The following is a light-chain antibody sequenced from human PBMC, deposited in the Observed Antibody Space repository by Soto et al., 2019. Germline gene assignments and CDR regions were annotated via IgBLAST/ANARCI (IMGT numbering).Light chain of an antibody. Sequence: EIVFTQSPGTPSLAPGERATLSRRASQSVSSSYLAWYEQKPGQAPRLLIYGASSRATGIPDRFSVSGSGTDFTLTLRRMEPEDFAVYDCQQYGSLITVGQGTRGEIK. CDR1: QSVSSSY. V-gene: IGKV3-20*01. CDR3: QQYGSLIT. CDR2: GAS. J-gene: IGKJ5*01.